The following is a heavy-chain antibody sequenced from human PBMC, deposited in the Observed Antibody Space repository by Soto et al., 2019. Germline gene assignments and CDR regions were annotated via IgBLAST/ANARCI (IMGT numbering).Heavy chain of an antibody. J-gene: IGHJ4*02. D-gene: IGHD3-22*01. CDR2: ISYSGTT. V-gene: IGHV4-59*01. CDR1: RGSISNYF. CDR3: AKDRYLDHDSRGYLFDN. Sequence: PSETLSLTCIVSRGSISNYFWTWIRQPPGRGLEWIGYISYSGTTNYNASLKSRVTISVDTSANQFSLRVRSVTAADTAVYYCAKDRYLDHDSRGYLFDNWGQGTLVTVSS.